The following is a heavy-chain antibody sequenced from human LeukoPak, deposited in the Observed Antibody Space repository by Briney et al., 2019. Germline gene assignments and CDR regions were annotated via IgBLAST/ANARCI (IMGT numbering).Heavy chain of an antibody. CDR1: GFTFSSYS. CDR3: ARSPYLTGSISYYMDV. Sequence: GGSLRLSCAASGFTFSSYSMNWVRQAPGKGLEWVSSISSSSSYIYYADSVKGRFTISRDNAKNSLYLQMNSLRAEDTAVYYCARSPYLTGSISYYMDVWGKGTTVTVSS. D-gene: IGHD3-9*01. V-gene: IGHV3-21*01. CDR2: ISSSSSYI. J-gene: IGHJ6*03.